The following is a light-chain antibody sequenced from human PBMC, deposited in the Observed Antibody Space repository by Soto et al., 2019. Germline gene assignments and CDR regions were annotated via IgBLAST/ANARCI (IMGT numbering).Light chain of an antibody. J-gene: IGKJ1*01. CDR1: QSVSNN. V-gene: IGKV3-15*01. CDR3: QQYNKWPWT. Sequence: EIVLTQSPTTLSLSPGDIGTLSCRASQSVSNNLAWYQQKPGQAPRLLIYGASTRATGIPARFSGTGSGTEFTLTISSLQSEDFAVYYCQQYNKWPWTFGQGTKVDIK. CDR2: GAS.